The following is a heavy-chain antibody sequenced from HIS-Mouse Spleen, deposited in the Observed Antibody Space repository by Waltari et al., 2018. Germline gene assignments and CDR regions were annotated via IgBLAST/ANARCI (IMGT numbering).Heavy chain of an antibody. Sequence: QLQLQESGPGLVKPSETLSLTCTVSGGSISSSSYYWGWIRQPPGKGLEGIGSIYYSGTTSYIPSLTSRVTISVDTSKNQFSLKLSSVTAADTAVYYCAREIPYSSSWYDWYFDLWGRGTLVTVSS. CDR1: GGSISSSSYY. CDR3: AREIPYSSSWYDWYFDL. V-gene: IGHV4-39*07. D-gene: IGHD6-13*01. J-gene: IGHJ2*01. CDR2: IYYSGTT.